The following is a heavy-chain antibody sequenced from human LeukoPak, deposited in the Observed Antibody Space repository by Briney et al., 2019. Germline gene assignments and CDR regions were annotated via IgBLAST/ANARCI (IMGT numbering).Heavy chain of an antibody. CDR1: GFIFSTFG. CDR3: GRDSLGGDY. CDR2: IWNDGSKK. D-gene: IGHD3-16*01. Sequence: GGSLRLSCAASGFIFSTFGMHWARWAPGKGLEWVAVIWNDGSKKFYAESVKGRFTISRDNSQNTLYLQMNRRGAEDTAVYYCGRDSLGGDYWGQGTLVTVSS. V-gene: IGHV3-33*08. J-gene: IGHJ4*02.